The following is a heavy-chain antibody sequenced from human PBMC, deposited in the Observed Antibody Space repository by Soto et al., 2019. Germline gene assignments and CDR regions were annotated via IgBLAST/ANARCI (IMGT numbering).Heavy chain of an antibody. Sequence: LSLTCTVSGGSISSSSYYWGWIRQPPGKGLEWIGSIYYSGSTYYNPSLKSRVIISGDTSKNPFSLKLRSVTAADTALYFCARGGPYYYGMDVWGQGTTVTVSS. CDR2: IYYSGST. CDR3: ARGGPYYYGMDV. V-gene: IGHV4-39*07. J-gene: IGHJ6*02. CDR1: GGSISSSSYY.